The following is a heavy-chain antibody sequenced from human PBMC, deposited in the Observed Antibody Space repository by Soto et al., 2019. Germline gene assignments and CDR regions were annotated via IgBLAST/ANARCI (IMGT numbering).Heavy chain of an antibody. V-gene: IGHV3-33*01. CDR3: ARDQQWLVRFYFDF. D-gene: IGHD6-19*01. CDR1: GFTFSSYG. Sequence: PGGSLRLSCAASGFTFSSYGMHWVRQAPGKGLEWVAVIWYDGSNKYYADSVKGLFTISRDNSKNTLYLQMNSRRAEDTAVYYCARDQQWLVRFYFDFWGQGTLVTVSS. CDR2: IWYDGSNK. J-gene: IGHJ4*01.